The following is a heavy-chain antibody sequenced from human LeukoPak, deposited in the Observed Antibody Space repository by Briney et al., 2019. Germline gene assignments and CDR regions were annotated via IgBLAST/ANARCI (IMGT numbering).Heavy chain of an antibody. CDR2: IKSKTDGGTT. CDR3: ARDKTRGLGYSYSKSGNYFDY. J-gene: IGHJ4*02. CDR1: GFTFGDYA. V-gene: IGHV3-15*01. D-gene: IGHD5-18*01. Sequence: GGSLRLSCTASGFTFGDYAMSWVRQAPGKGLEWVGRIKSKTDGGTTDYAAPVKGRFTISRDDSKNTLYLQMNSLKTEDTAVYSCARDKTRGLGYSYSKSGNYFDYWGQGTLVTVSS.